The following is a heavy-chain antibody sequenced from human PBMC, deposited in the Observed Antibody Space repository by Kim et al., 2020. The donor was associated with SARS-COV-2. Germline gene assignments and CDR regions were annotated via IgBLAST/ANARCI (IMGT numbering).Heavy chain of an antibody. V-gene: IGHV3-64D*06. D-gene: IGHD3-22*01. J-gene: IGHJ4*02. CDR3: VKDGMEYYYDSSGYYYFDY. Sequence: GRFTISRDNSKNTLYLQMSSLRAEDTDVYYCVKDGMEYYYDSSGYYYFDYWGQGTLVTVSS.